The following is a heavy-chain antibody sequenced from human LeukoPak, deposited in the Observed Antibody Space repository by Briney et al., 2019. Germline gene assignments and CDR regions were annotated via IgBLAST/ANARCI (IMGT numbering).Heavy chain of an antibody. Sequence: GGSLRLSCAASGLTFTNYAMTWVRQAPGKGLEWVSGISGSGGSTYYADSVKGRFTISRDNSKNTLYLQMNSLRVEDTALYYCANFYYDSSGYYLFDYWGQGTLVTVSS. D-gene: IGHD3-22*01. CDR3: ANFYYDSSGYYLFDY. CDR2: ISGSGGST. V-gene: IGHV3-23*01. CDR1: GLTFTNYA. J-gene: IGHJ4*02.